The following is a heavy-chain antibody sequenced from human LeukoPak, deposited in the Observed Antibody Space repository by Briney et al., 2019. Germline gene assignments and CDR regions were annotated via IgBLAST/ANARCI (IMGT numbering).Heavy chain of an antibody. J-gene: IGHJ6*03. D-gene: IGHD3-10*01. CDR1: GYTFTSYD. V-gene: IGHV1-8*01. Sequence: ASVKVSCKASGYTFTSYDINWVRQATGQGLEWMGWMNPKSGNKGYAKTFQGRVTMTRNPSISTVYMELSSLRSEDTAVYYCAIRYGSGEKYYYYYYMDVWGKGTTVTVSS. CDR3: AIRYGSGEKYYYYYYMDV. CDR2: MNPKSGNK.